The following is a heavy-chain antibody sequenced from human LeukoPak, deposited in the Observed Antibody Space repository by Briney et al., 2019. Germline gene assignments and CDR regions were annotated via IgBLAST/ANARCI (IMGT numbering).Heavy chain of an antibody. CDR3: ARDHHRPLDVADTYYYYGMDV. CDR2: INTNTGNP. Sequence: ASVKVSCKASGYTFTGYYMHWVRQAPGQGLEWMGWINTNTGNPTYAQGFTGRFVFSLDTSVSTAYLQISSLKAEDTAVYYCARDHHRPLDVADTYYYYGMDVWGQGTTVTVSS. V-gene: IGHV7-4-1*02. D-gene: IGHD6-19*01. J-gene: IGHJ6*02. CDR1: GYTFTGYY.